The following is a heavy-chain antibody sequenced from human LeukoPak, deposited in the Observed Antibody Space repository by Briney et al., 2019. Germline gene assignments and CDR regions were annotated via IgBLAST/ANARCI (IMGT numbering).Heavy chain of an antibody. J-gene: IGHJ4*02. D-gene: IGHD3-16*02. CDR2: ISDSGDRT. V-gene: IGHV3-23*01. CDR1: GFTFSTYA. Sequence: SGGSLRLSCAASGFTFSTYAMIWVRQAPGKGLEWVSAISDSGDRTYYADSVKGRFTISRDNSKNTLYLQMSSLRVEDTAVYYCATGRLGELSFRRYFDYWGQGTLVTVSS. CDR3: ATGRLGELSFRRYFDY.